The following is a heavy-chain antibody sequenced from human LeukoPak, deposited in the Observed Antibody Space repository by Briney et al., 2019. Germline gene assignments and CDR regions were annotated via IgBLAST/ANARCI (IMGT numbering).Heavy chain of an antibody. CDR2: ISYDGSNK. CDR1: GFTFSSYG. J-gene: IGHJ4*02. CDR3: AKDRIRPSPGPVGYFDY. Sequence: PGGSLRLSCAASGFTFSSYGMHWVRQAPGKGLEWVAVISYDGSNKYYADSVKGRFTISRDNSKNTLYLQMNSLRAEDTAVYYCAKDRIRPSPGPVGYFDYWGQGTLVTVSS. V-gene: IGHV3-30*18. D-gene: IGHD6-6*01.